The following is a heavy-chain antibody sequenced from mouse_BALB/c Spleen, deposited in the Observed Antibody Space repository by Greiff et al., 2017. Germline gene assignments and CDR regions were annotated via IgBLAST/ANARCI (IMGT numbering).Heavy chain of an antibody. D-gene: IGHD2-2*01. CDR2: ISNGGGST. CDR1: GFTFSSYT. Sequence: EVQRVESGGGLVQPGGSLKLSCAASGFTFSSYTMSWVRQTPEKRLEWVAYISNGGGSTYYPATVKGRFTISRDNAKNTLYLQMSSLKSEDTAMYYCARIYYGYDWYFDVWGAGTTVTVSS. CDR3: ARIYYGYDWYFDV. J-gene: IGHJ1*01. V-gene: IGHV5-12-2*01.